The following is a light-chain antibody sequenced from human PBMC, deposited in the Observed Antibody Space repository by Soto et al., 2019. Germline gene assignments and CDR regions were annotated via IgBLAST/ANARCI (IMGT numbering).Light chain of an antibody. CDR3: QQYSRYSGT. CDR1: QSIGRW. V-gene: IGKV1-5*01. CDR2: EAS. J-gene: IGKJ1*01. Sequence: DIQMTQSPSTLSASVADRVTITCRASQSIGRWLAWYQQKPGKAPKLLIYEASTLGSGVPSRFSGSGSGTEFTLTISSLQPDDFATYYCQQYSRYSGTFAQGTKVDIK.